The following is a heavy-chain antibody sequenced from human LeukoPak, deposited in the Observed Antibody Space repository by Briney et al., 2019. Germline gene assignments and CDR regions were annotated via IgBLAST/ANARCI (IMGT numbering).Heavy chain of an antibody. Sequence: SETLSLTCTVSGGSISSGGSYWGWFRQPPGTGLEWFGYIYNSGSTYYNPSLKSRVTISVDTSKNQFSLKLSSVTAADTAVYYCARGPSVDTAMVYNWFDPWGQGTLVTVSS. CDR1: GGSISSGGSY. CDR3: ARGPSVDTAMVYNWFDP. D-gene: IGHD5-18*01. CDR2: IYNSGST. V-gene: IGHV4-31*03. J-gene: IGHJ5*02.